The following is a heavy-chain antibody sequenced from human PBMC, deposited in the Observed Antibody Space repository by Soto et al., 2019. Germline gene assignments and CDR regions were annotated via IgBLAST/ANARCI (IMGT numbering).Heavy chain of an antibody. D-gene: IGHD2-2*01. CDR3: ARETTHYAHDF. J-gene: IGHJ4*02. CDR2: IYTGGST. V-gene: IGHV3-66*01. CDR1: GFTVSSNY. Sequence: GSLRLSCAASGFTVSSNYMSWVRQAPGKGLEWVSAIYTGGSTYYAESVKGRFTISRDNSKNTLYLQMNSLRAEDTAVYYCARETTHYAHDFWGQGTLVTVSS.